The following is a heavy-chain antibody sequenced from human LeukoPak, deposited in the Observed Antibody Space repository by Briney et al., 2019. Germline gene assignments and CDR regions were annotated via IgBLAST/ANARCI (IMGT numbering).Heavy chain of an antibody. Sequence: ASVKVSCKVSGYTLTELSMHWVRQAPGKGLEWMGGFDPEDGETIYAQKFQGRVTMTEDTSTDTAYMELSSLRSEDTAVYYCATATGQQLANRPFDYWGQGTLVTVSS. CDR2: FDPEDGET. D-gene: IGHD6-13*01. J-gene: IGHJ4*02. CDR1: GYTLTELS. CDR3: ATATGQQLANRPFDY. V-gene: IGHV1-24*01.